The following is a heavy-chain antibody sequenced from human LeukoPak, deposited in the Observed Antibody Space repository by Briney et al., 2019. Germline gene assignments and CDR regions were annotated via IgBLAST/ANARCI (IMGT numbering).Heavy chain of an antibody. Sequence: PGGSLRLSCAASGFTFSSYSMNWVRQAPGKGLEWVSSISSSSSYIYYADSVKGRFTISRDNAKNSLYLQMNSLRAEDTAVYYCARAYDYYDSSGYYLYAFDIWGQGTMVIVSS. D-gene: IGHD3-22*01. J-gene: IGHJ3*02. V-gene: IGHV3-21*01. CDR2: ISSSSSYI. CDR3: ARAYDYYDSSGYYLYAFDI. CDR1: GFTFSSYS.